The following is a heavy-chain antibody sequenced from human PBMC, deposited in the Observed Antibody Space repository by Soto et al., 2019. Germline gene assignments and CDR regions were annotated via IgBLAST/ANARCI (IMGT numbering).Heavy chain of an antibody. D-gene: IGHD1-1*01. V-gene: IGHV3-23*01. Sequence: EVQLLESGGGLVQPGGSLRLSCAASGLTFSSYAMNWVRQAPGKGLEWVSVISGSGGSTYYADSVKGRFTMSRDNSKNTLYPQMNSLRAEDTAVYYCAKRATGTYFDYWGQGTLVTVSS. J-gene: IGHJ4*02. CDR2: ISGSGGST. CDR3: AKRATGTYFDY. CDR1: GLTFSSYA.